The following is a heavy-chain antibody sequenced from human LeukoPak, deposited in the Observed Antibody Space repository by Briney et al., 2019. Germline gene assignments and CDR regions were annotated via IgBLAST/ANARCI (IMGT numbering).Heavy chain of an antibody. Sequence: GGSLRLSCAASGFTFSSYAMHWVRQAPGKGLEWVAVISYDGSNKYYADSVKGRFTISRDNSKNTLYLQMNSLRVEDTAVYYCAKDQGRYSGYDYAFDIWGQGTMVTVSS. J-gene: IGHJ3*02. CDR3: AKDQGRYSGYDYAFDI. D-gene: IGHD5-12*01. CDR2: ISYDGSNK. CDR1: GFTFSSYA. V-gene: IGHV3-30-3*01.